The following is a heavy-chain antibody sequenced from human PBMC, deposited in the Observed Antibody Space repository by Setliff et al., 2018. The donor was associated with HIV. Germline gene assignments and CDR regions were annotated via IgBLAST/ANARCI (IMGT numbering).Heavy chain of an antibody. D-gene: IGHD2-15*01. J-gene: IGHJ5*02. CDR1: GGSISSHY. CDR3: ARGGASSKYLDP. V-gene: IGHV4-59*11. Sequence: SETLSLTCTVSGGSISSHYWSWIRQPPGKGLEWIGSIYYNGITNYNPSLKSRVTVSVDTSNNQFSLSLTSVTGADTAVYYCARGGASSKYLDPWGQGTLVTVSS. CDR2: IYYNGIT.